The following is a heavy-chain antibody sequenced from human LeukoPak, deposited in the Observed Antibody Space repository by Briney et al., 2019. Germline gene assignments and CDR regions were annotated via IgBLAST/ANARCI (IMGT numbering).Heavy chain of an antibody. CDR2: IYYSGST. D-gene: IGHD3-9*01. J-gene: IGHJ4*02. CDR3: ARQESRDVLRYFDWLSNYYFDY. Sequence: SETLSLTCTVSGGSISSSSYYWGWIRQPPGKVLEWIGSIYYSGSTYYNPSLKSRVTISVDTSKNQFSLKLSSVTAADTAVYYCARQESRDVLRYFDWLSNYYFDYWGQGTLVTVSS. CDR1: GGSISSSSYY. V-gene: IGHV4-39*01.